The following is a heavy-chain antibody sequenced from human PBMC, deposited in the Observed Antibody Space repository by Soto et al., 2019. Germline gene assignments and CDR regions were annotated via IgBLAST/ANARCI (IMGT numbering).Heavy chain of an antibody. D-gene: IGHD3-22*01. CDR3: TRCGIRYHSIGFSLGIDGMDV. Sequence: QVQLVQSGAEVKKPESSVRVSCKASGGTFNNYAITWVRQTPGQGLEWMGGTIPMFGTTNYAEKFQGRVTXTXAXSXXTAYREVSSLRSEDTEVYYCTRCGIRYHSIGFSLGIDGMDVWGQGTTVIVSS. J-gene: IGHJ6*02. CDR1: GGTFNNYA. V-gene: IGHV1-69*05. CDR2: TIPMFGTT.